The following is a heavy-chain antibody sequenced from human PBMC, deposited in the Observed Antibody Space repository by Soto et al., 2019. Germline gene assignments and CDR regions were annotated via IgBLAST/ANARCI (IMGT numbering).Heavy chain of an antibody. V-gene: IGHV3-74*01. CDR1: GFTFSSYW. CDR2: INSDGSST. J-gene: IGHJ4*02. Sequence: GGSLILSCAASGFTFSSYWMHWVRQAPGKGLVWVSRINSDGSSTSYADSVKGRFTISRDNAKNTLYLQMNSLRAEDTAVYYCARIPMREYSGYDDPLGYWGQGTLVTVSS. D-gene: IGHD5-12*01. CDR3: ARIPMREYSGYDDPLGY.